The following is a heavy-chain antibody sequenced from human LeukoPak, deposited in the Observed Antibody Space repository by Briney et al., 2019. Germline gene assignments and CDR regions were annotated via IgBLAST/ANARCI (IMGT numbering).Heavy chain of an antibody. CDR1: GFTFNTYA. J-gene: IGHJ3*02. Sequence: GGSLRLSSAAPGFTFNTYAMSWGRQAPGKGLEWVSGISGSGGSTYYADSVKGRFTISRDNSKNTLSLHTCSLRAEDAAVYYCAKGQNFWLTPIAFVIWGQGTMVTVSS. V-gene: IGHV3-23*01. CDR3: AKGQNFWLTPIAFVI. CDR2: ISGSGGST. D-gene: IGHD3-3*01.